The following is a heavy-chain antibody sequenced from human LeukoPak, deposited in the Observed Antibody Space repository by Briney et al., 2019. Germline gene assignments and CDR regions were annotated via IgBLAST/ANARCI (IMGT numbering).Heavy chain of an antibody. V-gene: IGHV4-39*01. D-gene: IGHD1-1*01. CDR1: GGSISSNGYY. CDR3: ASGVRFDP. J-gene: IGHJ5*02. CDR2: IYYGGTT. Sequence: SETLSLTCTVSGGSISSNGYYWGWFRQPPGKGLEWVGGIYYGGTTSYNPSLKSRGTISVDTSKNQVSLKLSTVTAADTAVYYCASGVRFDPWGQGTLVTVSS.